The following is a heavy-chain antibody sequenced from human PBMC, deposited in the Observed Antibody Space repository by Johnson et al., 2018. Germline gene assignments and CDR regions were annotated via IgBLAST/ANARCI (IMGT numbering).Heavy chain of an antibody. J-gene: IGHJ6*03. Sequence: QVQLVQSGGGVVQPGRSLRLSCAASGFTFSSYGMHWVRQAPGKGLEWVAVISYDGSNKYYADSVKGRFTISRDNSKKTLYLQMNSLRAEDTAVYYCAKDHSPDQTYYYYYMDVWGKGTTVTVSS. CDR1: GFTFSSYG. V-gene: IGHV3-30*18. CDR3: AKDHSPDQTYYYYYMDV. D-gene: IGHD1-14*01. CDR2: ISYDGSNK.